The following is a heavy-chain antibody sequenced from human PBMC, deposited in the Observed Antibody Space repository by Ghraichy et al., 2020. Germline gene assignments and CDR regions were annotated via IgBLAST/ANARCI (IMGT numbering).Heavy chain of an antibody. D-gene: IGHD1-26*01. CDR1: GFTFDDYA. CDR2: ISWNSGSI. J-gene: IGHJ4*02. V-gene: IGHV3-9*01. CDR3: AKDIRGSYAYYFDY. Sequence: GGSLRLSCAASGFTFDDYAMHWVRQAPGKGLEWVSGISWNSGSIGYADSVKGRFTISRDNAKNSLYLQMNSLRAEDTALYYCAKDIRGSYAYYFDYWGQGTLVTVSS.